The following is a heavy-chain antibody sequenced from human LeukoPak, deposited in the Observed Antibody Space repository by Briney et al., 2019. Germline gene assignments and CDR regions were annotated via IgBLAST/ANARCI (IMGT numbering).Heavy chain of an antibody. V-gene: IGHV4-39*01. CDR3: ARLSPYSPSSHFDY. J-gene: IGHJ4*02. D-gene: IGHD6-13*01. CDR1: GGSISSSSYY. Sequence: SETLSLTCTVSGGSISSSSYYWGWIRQPPGKGLEWIGSIYYSGSTYCNPSLKSRVTISVDTSKNQFSLKLSSVTAADTAVYYCARLSPYSPSSHFDYWGQGTLVTVSS. CDR2: IYYSGST.